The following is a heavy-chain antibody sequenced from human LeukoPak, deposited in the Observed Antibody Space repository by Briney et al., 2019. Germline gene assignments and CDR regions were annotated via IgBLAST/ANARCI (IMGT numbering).Heavy chain of an antibody. V-gene: IGHV3-48*04. CDR3: AELGITMIGGV. J-gene: IGHJ6*04. CDR1: GFTFSSYS. D-gene: IGHD3-10*02. CDR2: ISSSGSTI. Sequence: QPGGSLRLSCAASGFTFSSYSFNWVRQAPGKGLEWVSYISSSGSTIYYADSVKGRFTISRDNAKNSLYLQMNSLRAEDTAVYYCAELGITMIGGVWGKGTTVTISS.